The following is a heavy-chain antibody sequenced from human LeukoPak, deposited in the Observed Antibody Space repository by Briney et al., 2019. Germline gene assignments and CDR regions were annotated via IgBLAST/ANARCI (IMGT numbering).Heavy chain of an antibody. V-gene: IGHV1-46*01. D-gene: IGHD2-21*02. CDR1: GYMFSTSY. CDR2: INTSDGGT. Sequence: GASVKVSCXASGYMFSTSYMHWVRQAPGQGLEWMGVINTSDGGTSYAQMFQGRVTMTRGTSTTTVYMELSSLRSEDTAIYYCARDDGYCGGDCYSGVDYRGQGTLVTVSS. J-gene: IGHJ4*02. CDR3: ARDDGYCGGDCYSGVDY.